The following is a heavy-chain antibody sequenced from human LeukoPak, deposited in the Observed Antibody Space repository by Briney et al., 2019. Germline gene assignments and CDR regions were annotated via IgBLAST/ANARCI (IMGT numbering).Heavy chain of an antibody. V-gene: IGHV4-59*08. D-gene: IGHD1-26*01. CDR1: GGSISSYY. J-gene: IGHJ4*02. CDR2: IYYSGST. CDR3: ARGVGATNY. Sequence: SETLSLTCTVSGGSISSYYWSWIRQPPGKGLEWIGYIYYSGSTNYNPSLKSRVTISVDTSKNQFSLKLSSVTAADTAVYYCARGVGATNYWGQGTLVTVSS.